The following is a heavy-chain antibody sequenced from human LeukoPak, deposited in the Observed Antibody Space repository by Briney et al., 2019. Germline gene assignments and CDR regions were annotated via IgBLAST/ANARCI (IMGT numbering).Heavy chain of an antibody. CDR2: IYHSGST. CDR3: AREIYDFWSGYYTSAGDDAFDI. D-gene: IGHD3-3*01. Sequence: PSQTLSLTCAVSGGSISSGGYSWSWIRQPPGKGLEWIGYIYHSGSTYYNPSLKSRVTISVDRSKNQFSLKLSSVTAADTAVYYCAREIYDFWSGYYTSAGDDAFDIWGQGTMVTVSS. J-gene: IGHJ3*02. V-gene: IGHV4-30-2*01. CDR1: GGSISSGGYS.